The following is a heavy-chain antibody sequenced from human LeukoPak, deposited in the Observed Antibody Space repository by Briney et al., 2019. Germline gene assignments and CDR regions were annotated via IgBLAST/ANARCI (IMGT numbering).Heavy chain of an antibody. CDR2: IKQDGSEK. D-gene: IGHD6-6*01. CDR3: ARDRVYSSSHYFDY. J-gene: IGHJ4*02. CDR1: GFTFSSYW. Sequence: GGSLRLSCAASGFTFSSYWMSWVRQAPEKGLEWVANIKQDGSEKYYVDSVKGRFTISRDNAKNSLYLQMNSLRAEDTAVYYCARDRVYSSSHYFDYWGQGTLVTVSS. V-gene: IGHV3-7*01.